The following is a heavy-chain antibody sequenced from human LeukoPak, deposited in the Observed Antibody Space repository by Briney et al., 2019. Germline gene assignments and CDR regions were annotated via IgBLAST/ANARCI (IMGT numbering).Heavy chain of an antibody. J-gene: IGHJ6*02. CDR3: ARSSGECDSYGCYYYYGMDV. V-gene: IGHV4-39*07. CDR1: GGSISSSSYY. CDR2: IYYSGST. Sequence: SETLSPTCTVSGGSISSSSYYWGWIRQPPGKGLEWIGSIYYSGSTYYNPSLKSRVTISVDTSKNQFSLKLSSVTAADTAVYCCARSSGECDSYGCYYYYGMDVWGQGTTVTVSS. D-gene: IGHD5-18*01.